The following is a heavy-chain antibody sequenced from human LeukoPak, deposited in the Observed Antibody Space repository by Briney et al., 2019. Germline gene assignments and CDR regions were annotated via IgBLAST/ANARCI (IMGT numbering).Heavy chain of an antibody. CDR2: IYYSGST. V-gene: IGHV4-59*01. J-gene: IGHJ6*02. Sequence: SETLSLTCSVSGGSISSYDWSWVRQPPGKGLEYIGYIYYSGSTNYNPSLKSRVTISVDTSKDQFFLNLTSVTAADTAVYYCARLKCISTTCPSRYVMDVWGQGTTVTVSS. D-gene: IGHD2-2*01. CDR1: GGSISSYD. CDR3: ARLKCISTTCPSRYVMDV.